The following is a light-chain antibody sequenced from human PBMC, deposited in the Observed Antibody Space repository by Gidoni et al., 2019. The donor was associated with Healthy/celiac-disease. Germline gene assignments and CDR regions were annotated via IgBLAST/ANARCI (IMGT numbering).Light chain of an antibody. V-gene: IGLV1-40*01. CDR1: SSNIGAGYD. Sequence: QSVLTQPHAVSGAPGERVTISCTGNSSNIGAGYDVHWYPQLPGTAPKLLIYGNSNRPAGVPDLFSGANSCTAASLSITWLQAEDEADYYCQSYDSSLSGLVFGGGTKLTVL. CDR3: QSYDSSLSGLV. CDR2: GNS. J-gene: IGLJ3*02.